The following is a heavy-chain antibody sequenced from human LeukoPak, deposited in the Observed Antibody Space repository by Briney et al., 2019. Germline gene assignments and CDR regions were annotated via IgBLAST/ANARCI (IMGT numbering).Heavy chain of an antibody. V-gene: IGHV4-30-2*01. J-gene: IGHJ4*02. CDR1: GGSISSGGYS. Sequence: SETLSLTCAVSGGSISSGGYSWSWIRQPPGKGLEWIGYIYHSGSTYYNPSLKSRVTISVDRSKNQFSLKLSSVTAADTAVYYCARESSSWYDYFDYWGQGTLVTVSS. CDR2: IYHSGST. CDR3: ARESSSWYDYFDY. D-gene: IGHD6-13*01.